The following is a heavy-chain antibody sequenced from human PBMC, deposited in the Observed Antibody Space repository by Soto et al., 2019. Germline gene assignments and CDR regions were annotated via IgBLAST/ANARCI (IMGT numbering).Heavy chain of an antibody. J-gene: IGHJ6*02. CDR1: GGSISSYY. V-gene: IGHV4-59*08. CDR3: VRQGVGALHGLVDV. Sequence: PSETLSLTCTVSGGSISSYYWSWIRQPPGKGLEWIGYVHDSWGSHYNPSLKSRVAISLDTSKSQFSLKLTSVTATDTAVYYCVRQGVGALHGLVDVWGQGTTVTVSS. D-gene: IGHD4-4*01. CDR2: VHDSWGS.